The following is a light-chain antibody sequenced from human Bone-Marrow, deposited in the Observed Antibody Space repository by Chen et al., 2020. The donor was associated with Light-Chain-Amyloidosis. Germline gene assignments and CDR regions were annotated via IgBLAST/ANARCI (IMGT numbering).Light chain of an antibody. CDR1: NIGSTS. CDR2: GDS. V-gene: IGLV3-21*02. Sequence: SYVLTQPSSVSVAQGQTATIACGGNNIGSTSVHWYQQTPGQAPLRVVYGDSDRPSGIPERLSGSNSGNTATLTISRVEAGDEADYYCQVWDRSSGRPVFGGGTKLTVL. CDR3: QVWDRSSGRPV. J-gene: IGLJ3*02.